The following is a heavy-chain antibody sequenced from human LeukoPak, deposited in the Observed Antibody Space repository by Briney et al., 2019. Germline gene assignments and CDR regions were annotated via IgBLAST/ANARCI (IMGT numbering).Heavy chain of an antibody. CDR1: GFTFSSYS. J-gene: IGHJ4*02. CDR2: ISSSSSTI. CDR3: ARDEFKHTGGFDY. Sequence: GGSLRLSCAASGFTFSSYSMNWVRQAPGKGLEWVSYISSSSSTIYYADSVKGRFTISRDNAKNSLYLQMNSLRAEDTAVYYCARDEFKHTGGFDYWGQGTLVTVSS. D-gene: IGHD3-10*01. V-gene: IGHV3-48*01.